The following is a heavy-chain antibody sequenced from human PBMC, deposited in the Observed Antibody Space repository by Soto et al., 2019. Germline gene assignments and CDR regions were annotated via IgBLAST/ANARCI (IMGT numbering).Heavy chain of an antibody. CDR3: ARICGGDCESPYYFDY. J-gene: IGHJ4*02. D-gene: IGHD2-21*02. CDR2: ISYDGSNK. V-gene: IGHV3-30-3*01. CDR1: GFTFSSYA. Sequence: HPGGSLRLSCAASGFTFSSYAMHWVRQAPGKGLEWVAVISYDGSNKYYADSVKGRFTISRDNSKNTLYLQMNSLRAEDTAVYYCARICGGDCESPYYFDYWGQGTLVTVSS.